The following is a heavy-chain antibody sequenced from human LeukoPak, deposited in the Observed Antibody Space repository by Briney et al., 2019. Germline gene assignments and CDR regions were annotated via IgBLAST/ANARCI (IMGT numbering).Heavy chain of an antibody. V-gene: IGHV3-33*01. J-gene: IGHJ6*02. Sequence: GGSLRLSCAASGFTFSSYGMHWVRQAPGKGLEWVAVIWYDGSNKYYADSVKGRFTISRDNSKNTLYLQMNSLRAEDTAVYYCARDLSFPAVHYYYYGMDVWGQGTTVTVSS. CDR1: GFTFSSYG. D-gene: IGHD2-2*01. CDR3: ARDLSFPAVHYYYYGMDV. CDR2: IWYDGSNK.